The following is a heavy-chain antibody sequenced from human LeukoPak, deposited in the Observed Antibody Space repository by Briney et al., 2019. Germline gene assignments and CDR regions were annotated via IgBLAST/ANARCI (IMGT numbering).Heavy chain of an antibody. CDR1: GFTFSTYA. Sequence: GGSLRLSCAASGFTFSTYAMRWVRQAPGKGLEWVSSIGSGGSTYYADSVKGRFTISRDNSKNTLYLQVNSPRAEDTAIYYCARVRAFRYDLDIWGQGTMVTVSS. J-gene: IGHJ3*02. V-gene: IGHV3-23*01. CDR2: IGSGGST. CDR3: ARVRAFRYDLDI.